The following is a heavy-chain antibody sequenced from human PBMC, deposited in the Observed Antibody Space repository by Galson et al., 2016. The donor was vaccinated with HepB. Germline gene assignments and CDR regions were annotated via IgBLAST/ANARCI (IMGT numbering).Heavy chain of an antibody. CDR2: ISFDGSKR. J-gene: IGHJ4*02. CDR1: GFTFSNFG. D-gene: IGHD3/OR15-3a*01. V-gene: IGHV3-33*08. Sequence: SLRLSCAASGFTFSNFGIYWVRQAPGKGLEWVADISFDGSKRFYTDSVKGRFSISRDNSKNTVYLQMNSLRAEDTAVYYCAREGGAYDFLFDYWGQGTLVTVSS. CDR3: AREGGAYDFLFDY.